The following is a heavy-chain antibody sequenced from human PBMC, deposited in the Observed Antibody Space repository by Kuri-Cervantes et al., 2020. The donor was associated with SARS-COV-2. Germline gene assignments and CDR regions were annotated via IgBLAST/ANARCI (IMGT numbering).Heavy chain of an antibody. CDR2: ISSSGSTI. CDR1: GFTFSDYY. V-gene: IGHV3-11*01. D-gene: IGHD1-26*01. Sequence: GGSLRLSCAASGFTFSDYYMSWIRQAPGKGLEWVSYISSSGSTIYYADPVKGRFTISRDNAKNSLYLQMNSLRAEDTAVYYCAKERVRIVGASRENAFDIWGQGTMVTVSS. CDR3: AKERVRIVGASRENAFDI. J-gene: IGHJ3*02.